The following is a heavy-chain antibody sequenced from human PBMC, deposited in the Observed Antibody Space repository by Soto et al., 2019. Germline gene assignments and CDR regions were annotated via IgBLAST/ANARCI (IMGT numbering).Heavy chain of an antibody. CDR3: ASPYYYDSSGPNPAFDY. V-gene: IGHV3-21*01. Sequence: GGSLRLSCAASGFTFSSYSMNWVRQAPGKGLEWVSSISSSSSYIYYADSVKGRFTISRDNAKNSLYLQMNSLRAEDTAVYYCASPYYYDSSGPNPAFDYWGQGTLVTVSS. J-gene: IGHJ4*02. CDR2: ISSSSSYI. CDR1: GFTFSSYS. D-gene: IGHD3-22*01.